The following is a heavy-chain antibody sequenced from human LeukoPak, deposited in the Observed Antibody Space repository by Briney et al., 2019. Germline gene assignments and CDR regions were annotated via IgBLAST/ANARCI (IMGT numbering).Heavy chain of an antibody. V-gene: IGHV3-23*01. CDR3: AKVPQNPTGGDY. J-gene: IGHJ4*02. D-gene: IGHD4-17*01. CDR2: VSGSGGTA. CDR1: GFTFNNYA. Sequence: GGSLRLSCAASGFTFNNYATSWVRQAPGKGLEWVSGVSGSGGTAHYADSVKGRFTISRDNSKNTLYLQMNSLRAEDTAVYYCAKVPQNPTGGDYWGQGTLVTVSS.